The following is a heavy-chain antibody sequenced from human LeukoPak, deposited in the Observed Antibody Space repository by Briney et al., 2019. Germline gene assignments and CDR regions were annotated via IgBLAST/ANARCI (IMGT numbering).Heavy chain of an antibody. CDR1: GYTFTSYD. Sequence: ASVKVSCKASGYTFTSYDINWVRQATGQRLEWMGWMNPNSGNTGYAQKFQGRVTMTRNTSISTAYMELSSLRSEDTAVYYCARGTTIEYYYDSSGYYSAGWFDPWGQGTLVTVSS. D-gene: IGHD3-22*01. V-gene: IGHV1-8*01. J-gene: IGHJ5*02. CDR3: ARGTTIEYYYDSSGYYSAGWFDP. CDR2: MNPNSGNT.